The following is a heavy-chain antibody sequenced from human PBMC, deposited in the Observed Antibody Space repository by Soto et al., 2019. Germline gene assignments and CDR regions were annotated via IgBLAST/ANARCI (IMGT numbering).Heavy chain of an antibody. CDR3: AKSGSSGWYGGFDP. Sequence: SGPTLVNPTQTLTLTCIFSGFSLRTSGVGVGWIRQPPGKALEWLGFIYWNDDKRYSPSLKSRLTITKDTSKKQVVLTMTNMDPVDTATYYCAKSGSSGWYGGFDPWGQGTLVTVLL. CDR1: GFSLRTSGVG. CDR2: IYWNDDK. J-gene: IGHJ5*02. V-gene: IGHV2-5*01. D-gene: IGHD6-19*01.